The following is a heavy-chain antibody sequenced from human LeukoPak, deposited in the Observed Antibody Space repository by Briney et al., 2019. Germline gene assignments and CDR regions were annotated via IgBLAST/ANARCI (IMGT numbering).Heavy chain of an antibody. J-gene: IGHJ4*02. D-gene: IGHD3/OR15-3a*01. CDR1: GFIFRKCN. CDR3: ARGRGWTYDS. V-gene: IGHV3-30-3*01. CDR2: ISDDGSNE. Sequence: PGGSLRLSCEVSGFIFRKCNMHWVRQAPGKGLEWVAAISDDGSNEHDADSVKGRFTISRDNSKNTLYLQMNSLRAEDTAVYYCARGRGWTYDSWGRGTLVTVSS.